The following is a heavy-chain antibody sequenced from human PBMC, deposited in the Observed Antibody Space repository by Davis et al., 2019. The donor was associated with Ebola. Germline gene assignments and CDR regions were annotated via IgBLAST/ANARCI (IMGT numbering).Heavy chain of an antibody. CDR2: ISAYNGNT. Sequence: ASVKVSCKASGYTFTSYGISWVRQAPGQGLEWMGWISAYNGNTNYAQKLQGRVTMTTDPSTSTAYMELRSLRSDDTAVYYCARDGWELVGYYYGMDVWGQGTTVTVSS. CDR3: ARDGWELVGYYYGMDV. V-gene: IGHV1-18*01. J-gene: IGHJ6*02. D-gene: IGHD1-26*01. CDR1: GYTFTSYG.